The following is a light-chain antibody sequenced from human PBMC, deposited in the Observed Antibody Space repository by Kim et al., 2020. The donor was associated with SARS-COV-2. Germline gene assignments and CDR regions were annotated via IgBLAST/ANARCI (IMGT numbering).Light chain of an antibody. Sequence: SSELTQDPALSVALGQTVRITCQGDSLRTYYASWYQQKPGQAPVLVIYGKNNRPSGIPDRFSGSSSGNTASLTITGAQAEDEAGYYCNSRDNSANVVFGGGTQLTVL. V-gene: IGLV3-19*01. J-gene: IGLJ3*02. CDR1: SLRTYY. CDR2: GKN. CDR3: NSRDNSANVV.